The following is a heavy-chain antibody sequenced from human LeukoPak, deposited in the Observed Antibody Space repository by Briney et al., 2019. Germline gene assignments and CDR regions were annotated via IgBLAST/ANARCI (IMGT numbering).Heavy chain of an antibody. Sequence: SETLSLTCTVSGGSISSYYWSWIRQPPGKGLEWIGYIYYSGSTNYNPSLKSRVTISVDTSKNQFSLKLSSVTAADTAVYYCARAIGYGGNLYYIDYWGQGTLVTVSS. J-gene: IGHJ4*02. CDR2: IYYSGST. D-gene: IGHD4-23*01. CDR3: ARAIGYGGNLYYIDY. CDR1: GGSISSYY. V-gene: IGHV4-59*01.